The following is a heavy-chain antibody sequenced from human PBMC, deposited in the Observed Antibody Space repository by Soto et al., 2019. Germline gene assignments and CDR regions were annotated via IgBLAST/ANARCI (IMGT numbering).Heavy chain of an antibody. CDR1: GGSISSSSYY. Sequence: SETLSLTCTVSGGSISSSSYYWGWIRQPPGKGLEWIGSIYYSGSTYYNPSLKSRVTISVDTSKNQFSLKLSSVTAADTAVYYCARQAAGSIYYYYYYYGMDVWGQGTTVTVSS. J-gene: IGHJ6*02. D-gene: IGHD6-13*01. CDR3: ARQAAGSIYYYYYYYGMDV. CDR2: IYYSGST. V-gene: IGHV4-39*01.